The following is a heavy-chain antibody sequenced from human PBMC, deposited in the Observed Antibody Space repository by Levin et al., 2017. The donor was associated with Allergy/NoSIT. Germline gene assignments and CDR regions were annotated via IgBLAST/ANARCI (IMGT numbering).Heavy chain of an antibody. Sequence: GGSLRLSCAASGFTFNNYTMHWVRQAPGKGLEWVTLISYDGNNKYYADSVKGRFTISRDNSKNTLYLQMNRLRAEDTAVYYCARDLDSNMRSSAYYYGPFDCWGQGTLVTVSS. V-gene: IGHV3-30-3*01. CDR3: ARDLDSNMRSSAYYYGPFDC. CDR1: GFTFNNYT. CDR2: ISYDGNNK. D-gene: IGHD3-22*01. J-gene: IGHJ4*02.